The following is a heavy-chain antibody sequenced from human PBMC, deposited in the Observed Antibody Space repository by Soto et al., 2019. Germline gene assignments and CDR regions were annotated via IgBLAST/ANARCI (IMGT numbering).Heavy chain of an antibody. V-gene: IGHV3-30*18. D-gene: IGHD6-19*01. CDR1: GFTFSSYG. Sequence: GGSLRLSCAASGFTFSSYGMHWVRQAPGKGLEWVAVISYDGSNKYYADSVKGRFTISRDNSKNTLYLQMNSLRAEDTAVYYCAKDSDSSGWYVNYYYGMDVWGQGTTVTVS. CDR2: ISYDGSNK. J-gene: IGHJ6*02. CDR3: AKDSDSSGWYVNYYYGMDV.